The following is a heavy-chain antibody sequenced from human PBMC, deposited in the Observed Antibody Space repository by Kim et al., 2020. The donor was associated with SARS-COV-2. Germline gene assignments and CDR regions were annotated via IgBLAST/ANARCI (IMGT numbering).Heavy chain of an antibody. V-gene: IGHV3-23*01. D-gene: IGHD1-26*01. CDR3: AKAGRDGLGWYFDL. J-gene: IGHJ2*01. Sequence: ADSVKGRFTISRDNSKNTLYLQMNSLRAEDTAVYYCAKAGRDGLGWYFDLWGRGTLVTVSS.